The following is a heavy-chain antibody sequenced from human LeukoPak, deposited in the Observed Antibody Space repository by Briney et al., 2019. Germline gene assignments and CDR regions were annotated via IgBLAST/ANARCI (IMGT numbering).Heavy chain of an antibody. Sequence: PGGSLRLSCAASGFNLRRYSMNWVREAPGKGVEGVSSIIISNFFIYYAHSLQPPFPISRDNAKNSLYLQMNRLTAEDTAVYYCARDPSSWPHDAFDIWGQGTMVTVSS. J-gene: IGHJ3*02. CDR1: GFNLRRYS. V-gene: IGHV3-21*01. D-gene: IGHD6-13*01. CDR3: ARDPSSWPHDAFDI. CDR2: IIISNFFI.